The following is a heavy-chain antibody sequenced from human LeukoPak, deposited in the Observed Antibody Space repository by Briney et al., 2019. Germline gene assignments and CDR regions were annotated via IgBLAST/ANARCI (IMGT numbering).Heavy chain of an antibody. D-gene: IGHD6-13*01. V-gene: IGHV3-23*01. J-gene: IGHJ5*02. Sequence: PGGSLRLSCAASGFTFSTYAMSWVRQAPGKGLEWVSTISDSGAKTYYTDSVKGRFTISRDNSKNTLFLQMNSLRAEDTAVYYCARDLGGSWYDNWFDPGGQGTVATVSS. CDR3: ARDLGGSWYDNWFDP. CDR2: ISDSGAKT. CDR1: GFTFSTYA.